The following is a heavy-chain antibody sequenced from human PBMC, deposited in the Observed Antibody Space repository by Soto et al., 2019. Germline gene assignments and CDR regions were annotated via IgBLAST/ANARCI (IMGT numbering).Heavy chain of an antibody. CDR3: AGTQDILTGYYTVNDAFDI. V-gene: IGHV3-11*01. CDR1: GFTFSDYY. D-gene: IGHD3-9*01. J-gene: IGHJ3*02. CDR2: ISSSGSTI. Sequence: GGSLRLSCAASGFTFSDYYMSWIRQAPGKGLEWVSYISSSGSTIYYADSVKGRFTISRDNAKNSLYLQMNSLRAEDTAVYYCAGTQDILTGYYTVNDAFDIWGQGTMVTVSS.